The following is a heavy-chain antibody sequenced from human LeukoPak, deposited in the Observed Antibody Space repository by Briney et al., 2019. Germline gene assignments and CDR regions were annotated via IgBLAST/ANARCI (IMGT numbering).Heavy chain of an antibody. J-gene: IGHJ6*02. CDR3: ARDRIAVAGTIGMDV. V-gene: IGHV3-66*01. CDR1: GFTVSSNY. CDR2: IYSGGNT. Sequence: GGSLRLSCAASGFTVSSNYMSWVRQAPGKGLEWVSVIYSGGNTYYADSVKGRFTIPRDNSKNTLYLQMNSLRAEDTAVYYCARDRIAVAGTIGMDVWGQGTTVTVSS. D-gene: IGHD6-19*01.